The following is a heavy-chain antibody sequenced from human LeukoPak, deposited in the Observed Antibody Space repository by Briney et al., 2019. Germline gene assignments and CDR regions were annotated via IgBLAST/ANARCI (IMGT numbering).Heavy chain of an antibody. CDR3: ARDGDSGSYFDN. CDR1: GGSISSGGYY. J-gene: IGHJ4*02. D-gene: IGHD1-26*01. CDR2: IYSSGST. V-gene: IGHV4-61*02. Sequence: SQTLSLTCTVSGGSISSGGYYWSWLRQPAGKGLEWIGRIYSSGSTNYNPSLKSRVTISVDTSKNQFSLKLSSVTAADTAVYYCARDGDSGSYFDNWGQGTLVTVSS.